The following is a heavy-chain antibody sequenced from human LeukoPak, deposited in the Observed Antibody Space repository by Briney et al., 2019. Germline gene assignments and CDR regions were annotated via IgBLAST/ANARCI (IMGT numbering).Heavy chain of an antibody. V-gene: IGHV3-30*02. CDR1: GFHFSSYG. J-gene: IGHJ6*03. CDR2: IRYDGSNK. CDR3: AKDKGGSTSYYYYYMDV. D-gene: IGHD2-2*01. Sequence: PGGSLRLSCAASGFHFSSYGMHWVRQAPGKGLEWVAFIRYDGSNKYYADSVKGRFTISRDNSKNTLYLQMNSLRAEDTAVYYCAKDKGGSTSYYYYYMDVWGKGTTVTVSS.